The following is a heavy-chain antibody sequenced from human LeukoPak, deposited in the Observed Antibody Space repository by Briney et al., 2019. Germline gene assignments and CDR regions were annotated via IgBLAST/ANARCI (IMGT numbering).Heavy chain of an antibody. CDR3: ARAYYYDGSGQGGAFDI. CDR1: GFTFSSYA. V-gene: IGHV3-48*02. J-gene: IGHJ3*02. Sequence: QPGGSLRLSCAASGFTFSSYAMSWVRQAPGKGLEWVSYISTSSSSMYYANSVKGRFTISRDNAKNSLDLQMNSLRDEDAAVYYCARAYYYDGSGQGGAFDIWGQGTLVTVSS. D-gene: IGHD3-22*01. CDR2: ISTSSSSM.